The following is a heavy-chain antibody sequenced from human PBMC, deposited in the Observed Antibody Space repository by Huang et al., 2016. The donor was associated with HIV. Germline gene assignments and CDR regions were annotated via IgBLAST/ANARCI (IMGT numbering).Heavy chain of an antibody. CDR3: ARGHPDYDDSGSYSGGFYYFAS. V-gene: IGHV4-4*07. J-gene: IGHJ4*02. D-gene: IGHD3-22*01. CDR2: ISARGST. CDR1: AGSPSGHY. Sequence: QVQLQESGPGLVKPSETLSLTCAVSAGSPSGHYWSWIRQPPGKGLEGVGSISARGSTIYNPSLKRRVTMSRYTTKTRFSLELTSVTAADTAVYFGARGHPDYDDSGSYSGGFYYFASWGQGILVTVSS.